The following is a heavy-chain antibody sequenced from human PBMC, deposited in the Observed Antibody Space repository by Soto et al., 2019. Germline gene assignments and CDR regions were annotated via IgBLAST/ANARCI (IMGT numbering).Heavy chain of an antibody. V-gene: IGHV1-18*01. D-gene: IGHD3-10*01. Sequence: ASVKVSCKASGYTFTSYGISWVRQAPGQGLEWMGWISAYNGNTNYAQKLQGRVTMTTDTSTSTAYMELRSLRSDDTAVYYCARVRMVRGTNWFDPWGQGTLVTVSS. CDR3: ARVRMVRGTNWFDP. CDR2: ISAYNGNT. J-gene: IGHJ5*02. CDR1: GYTFTSYG.